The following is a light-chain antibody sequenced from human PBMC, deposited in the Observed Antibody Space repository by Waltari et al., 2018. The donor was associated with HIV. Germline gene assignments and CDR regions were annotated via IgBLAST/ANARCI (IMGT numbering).Light chain of an antibody. CDR1: TSNIGSNY. CDR2: RSN. J-gene: IGLJ3*02. V-gene: IGLV1-47*01. Sequence: QSVLTQPPSASGTPGQRVTISCSGSTSNIGSNYIYWYQQLPGTAPKLLIYRSNHRPSGVPDRFSGSKSGTSASLAISGLRSEDEADYSCAAWDDSLSGWVFGGGTKLTVL. CDR3: AAWDDSLSGWV.